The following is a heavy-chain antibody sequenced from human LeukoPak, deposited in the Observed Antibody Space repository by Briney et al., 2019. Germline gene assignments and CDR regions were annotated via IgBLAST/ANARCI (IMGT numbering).Heavy chain of an antibody. CDR3: ARERDGYNFKDAYYYYYMDV. J-gene: IGHJ6*03. D-gene: IGHD5-24*01. CDR2: IYTSGST. CDR1: GGSISSYY. Sequence: SETLSLTCTVSGGSISSYYRSWIRQPPGKGLEWIGYIYTSGSTNYNPSLKSRVTISVDTSKNQFSLKLSSVTAADTAVYYCARERDGYNFKDAYYYYYMDVWGKGTTVTVSS. V-gene: IGHV4-4*09.